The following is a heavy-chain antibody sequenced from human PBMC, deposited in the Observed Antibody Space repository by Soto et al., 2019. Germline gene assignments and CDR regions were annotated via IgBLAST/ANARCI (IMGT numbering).Heavy chain of an antibody. CDR2: IYHSGST. CDR1: GGSISSGGYS. Sequence: QLQLQESGSGLVKPSQTLSLTCAVSGGSISSGGYSWSWIRQPPGKGLEWIGYIYHSGSTNYNPSLKSRVTISVDKSKNQFSLKLSSVTAADTAVYYCARYMTTVPYRPTDWFDPWGQGTLVTVSS. J-gene: IGHJ5*02. V-gene: IGHV4-30-2*01. CDR3: ARYMTTVPYRPTDWFDP. D-gene: IGHD4-17*01.